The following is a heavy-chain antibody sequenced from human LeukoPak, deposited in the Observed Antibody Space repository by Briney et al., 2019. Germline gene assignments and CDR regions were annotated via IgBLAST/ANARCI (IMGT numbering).Heavy chain of an antibody. D-gene: IGHD1-14*01. J-gene: IGHJ4*02. CDR1: GGSFSGYY. CDR2: INHSGST. V-gene: IGHV4-34*01. CDR3: ARHSGRSGAPFRN. Sequence: PSETLSLTCAVYGGSFSGYYWSWIRQPPGKGLEWIGEINHSGSTNYNPSLKSRVTMAVDTSKNQFSLKVTSVTAADTAIYYRARHSGRSGAPFRNWGQGTLVTVSS.